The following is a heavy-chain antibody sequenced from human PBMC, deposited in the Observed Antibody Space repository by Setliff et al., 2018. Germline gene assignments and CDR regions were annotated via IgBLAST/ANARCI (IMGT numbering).Heavy chain of an antibody. Sequence: GESLKISCKGSGYSFSTYWIGWVRQMPGKGLEWMGIIYPGGSNTAYSPSFQGLLTISADKSINTAYLQWSSLKASDTAMYYCARRGERFFNWFDPWGQGTLVTVSS. J-gene: IGHJ5*02. V-gene: IGHV5-51*01. CDR2: IYPGGSNT. CDR3: ARRGERFFNWFDP. D-gene: IGHD2-21*01. CDR1: GYSFSTYW.